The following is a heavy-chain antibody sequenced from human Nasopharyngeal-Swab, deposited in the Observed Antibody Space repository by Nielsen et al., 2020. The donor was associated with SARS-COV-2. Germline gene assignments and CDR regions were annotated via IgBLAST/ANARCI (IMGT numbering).Heavy chain of an antibody. V-gene: IGHV3-64D*08. CDR2: ISSNGGST. J-gene: IGHJ4*02. Sequence: GESLKISCSASGFTFSSYAMHWVRQAPGKGLEYVSAISSNGGSTYYADSVKGRFTISRDNSKNTLYLQMSSLRAEDTAVYYCVEGPDYDFWSGYYTGIIGYWGQGTLVTVSS. CDR3: VEGPDYDFWSGYYTGIIGY. CDR1: GFTFSSYA. D-gene: IGHD3-3*01.